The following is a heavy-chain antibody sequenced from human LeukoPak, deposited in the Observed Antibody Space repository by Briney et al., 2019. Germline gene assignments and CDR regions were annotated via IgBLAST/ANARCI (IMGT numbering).Heavy chain of an antibody. CDR2: ISYSGST. J-gene: IGHJ4*02. CDR3: ARQLRITMVRGVIPPPRRGLFDY. Sequence: SETLSLTCSVSGGSISSYYWNWIRQPPGKGLEWIGSISYSGSTNYNPSLESRVTISVDTSKNQFSLKLSSVTAADTAVYYCARQLRITMVRGVIPPPRRGLFDYWGQGTLVTVSS. V-gene: IGHV4-59*08. CDR1: GGSISSYY. D-gene: IGHD3-10*01.